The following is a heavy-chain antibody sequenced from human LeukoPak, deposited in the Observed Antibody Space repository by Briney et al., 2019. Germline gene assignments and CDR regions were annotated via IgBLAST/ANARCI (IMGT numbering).Heavy chain of an antibody. CDR1: GVSISSSNSY. D-gene: IGHD3/OR15-3a*01. CDR2: IYYSGNT. V-gene: IGHV4-39*01. CDR3: ARQTGSGLFILP. Sequence: SETLSLTCTVSGVSISSSNSYWGWIRQPPGKGLEWIGSIYYSGNTYYNASLKSQVSISIATSKNQFSLRLTSVTAAATAVYYCARQTGSGLFILPGGQGTLVTVSS. J-gene: IGHJ4*02.